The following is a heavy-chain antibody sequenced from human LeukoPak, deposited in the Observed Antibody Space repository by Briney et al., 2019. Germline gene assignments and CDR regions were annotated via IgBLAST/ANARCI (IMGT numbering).Heavy chain of an antibody. Sequence: ASVRVSCTASGYTFTSYGISWVRQAPGQGLEWMGWISANNGDTDYPPKVQDRVTMTTDKYTSTAYMEMRSLRSEDTAMYYCAIVSHESRKDYWGQGSLVTVSS. J-gene: IGHJ4*02. V-gene: IGHV1-18*01. CDR3: AIVSHESRKDY. CDR1: GYTFTSYG. CDR2: ISANNGDT.